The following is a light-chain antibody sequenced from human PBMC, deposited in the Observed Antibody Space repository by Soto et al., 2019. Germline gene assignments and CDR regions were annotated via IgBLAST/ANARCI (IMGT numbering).Light chain of an antibody. J-gene: IGKJ4*01. Sequence: DIVMTQSPDSLAVSLGERATINCKSSQSVLYSSNNKNYLAWYQQKPGQAPKLLIYWASTRESGVPDRFSGSGSGTDFTLTISSLQAEDVAVYYCQQFYNIPFTFGGGTKVEIK. CDR3: QQFYNIPFT. V-gene: IGKV4-1*01. CDR1: QSVLYSSNNKNY. CDR2: WAS.